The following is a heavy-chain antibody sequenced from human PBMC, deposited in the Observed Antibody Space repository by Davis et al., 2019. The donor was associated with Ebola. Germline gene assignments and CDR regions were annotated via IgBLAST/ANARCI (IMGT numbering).Heavy chain of an antibody. CDR1: GFTFSSYA. CDR3: AKGRTTVTTGADY. Sequence: GESLKISCAASGFTFSSYAMSWVRQAPGKGLEWVSAISGSGGSTYYADSVKGRFTISRDNSKNTLYLQMNSLRAEDTAVYYCAKGRTTVTTGADYWGQGTLVTVSS. D-gene: IGHD4-11*01. CDR2: ISGSGGST. V-gene: IGHV3-23*01. J-gene: IGHJ4*02.